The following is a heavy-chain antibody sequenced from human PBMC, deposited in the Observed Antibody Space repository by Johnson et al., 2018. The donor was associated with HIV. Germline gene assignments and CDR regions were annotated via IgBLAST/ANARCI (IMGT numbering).Heavy chain of an antibody. Sequence: QVQLVESGGGVVQPGRSLRLSCAASGFTFSSYGMHWVRQAPGKGLEWVAIISYDGSNKYYADSVKGRFTISRDNSKNTLYLQMKSLRAEDTAIYYCARPSVITTFTTTPWAFDIWGQGTMVTGSS. CDR2: ISYDGSNK. CDR1: GFTFSSYG. CDR3: ARPSVITTFTTTPWAFDI. J-gene: IGHJ3*02. V-gene: IGHV3-30*19. D-gene: IGHD4-17*01.